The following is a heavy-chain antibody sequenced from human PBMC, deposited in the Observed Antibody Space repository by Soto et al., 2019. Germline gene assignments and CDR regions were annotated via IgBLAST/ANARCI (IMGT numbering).Heavy chain of an antibody. CDR2: ISSSSSYI. CDR3: AILSTDSSSWMGIDP. J-gene: IGHJ5*02. CDR1: GFTFSSYS. D-gene: IGHD6-13*01. V-gene: IGHV3-21*01. Sequence: PGGSLRLSCAASGFTFSSYSMNWVRQAPGRGLEWVSSISSSSSYIYYADSVKGRFTISRDNAKNSLYLQMNSLRAEDTAVYYCAILSTDSSSWMGIDPWGQGTLVTVSS.